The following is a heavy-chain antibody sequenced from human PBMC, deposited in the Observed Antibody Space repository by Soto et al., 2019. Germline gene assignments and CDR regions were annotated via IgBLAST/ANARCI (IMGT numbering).Heavy chain of an antibody. Sequence: EVQLVESGGGLIQPGGSLRLSCAASGFTFSNYWMHWVRQAPGKGLVWVSRINGDGSSTFYADTVKGRFTISSDNAKNTLHLHMNSLRVEDTALYYCASARSGVLCDYWGLGTLVTVSS. CDR2: INGDGSST. CDR3: ASARSGVLCDY. J-gene: IGHJ4*02. V-gene: IGHV3-74*01. D-gene: IGHD3-3*01. CDR1: GFTFSNYW.